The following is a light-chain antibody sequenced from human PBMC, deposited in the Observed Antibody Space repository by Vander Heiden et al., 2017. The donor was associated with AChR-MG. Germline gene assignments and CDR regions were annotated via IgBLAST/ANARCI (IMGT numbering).Light chain of an antibody. J-gene: IGKJ4*01. CDR2: DAS. CDR1: QSVSSY. CDR3: QQRSYWPPLT. Sequence: EIVLTQSPATLSLSPGERATLSCRASQSVSSYLAWYKQKPGQAPRLLIYDASNRATGIPARFSGSGYGTDFTLTISSREPEDFAVYYCQQRSYWPPLTFGGGTKVEIK. V-gene: IGKV3-11*01.